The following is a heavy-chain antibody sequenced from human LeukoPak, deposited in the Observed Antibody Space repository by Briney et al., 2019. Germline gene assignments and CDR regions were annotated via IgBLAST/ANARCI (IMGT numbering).Heavy chain of an antibody. CDR1: GFTFSSYS. D-gene: IGHD3-22*01. J-gene: IGHJ4*02. V-gene: IGHV3-21*04. CDR3: ARWPDTYYYDSSGGG. Sequence: PGGSLRLSCAASGFTFSSYSMNWVRQAPGKGLEWVSPISSSSSYIYYADSVKGRFTISRDNAKNSLYLQMNSLRAEDTALYYCARWPDTYYYDSSGGGWGQGTLVTVSS. CDR2: ISSSSSYI.